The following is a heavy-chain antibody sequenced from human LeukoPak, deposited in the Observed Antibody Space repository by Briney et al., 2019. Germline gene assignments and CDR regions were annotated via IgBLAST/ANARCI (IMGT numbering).Heavy chain of an antibody. J-gene: IGHJ4*02. D-gene: IGHD3-3*01. CDR1: GYTFTSYA. CDR2: MNANSGNT. CDR3: ARGLGALTIFGVDDDY. Sequence: GASVTVSCKASGYTFTSYAINWVRQAPGQGLEWMGWMNANSGNTAYAQKFQGRVTMTRNTSISTAYMELSSLRSEDTAVYYCARGLGALTIFGVDDDYGGQGTVVTVTA. V-gene: IGHV1-8*01.